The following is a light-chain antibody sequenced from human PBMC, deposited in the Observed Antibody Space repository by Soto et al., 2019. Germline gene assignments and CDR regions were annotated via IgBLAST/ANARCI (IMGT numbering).Light chain of an antibody. CDR3: QQYDNLPIT. V-gene: IGKV1-33*01. Sequence: DIQMTQSPSSLSASVGDRVTITCQASQDISNYLNWYQQKPGKAPKLLIYEAPNLETGVPSRFSGSGSGTDFTFTISSQQPEDIATYYCQQYDNLPITFGQGTRLEIK. CDR1: QDISNY. J-gene: IGKJ5*01. CDR2: EAP.